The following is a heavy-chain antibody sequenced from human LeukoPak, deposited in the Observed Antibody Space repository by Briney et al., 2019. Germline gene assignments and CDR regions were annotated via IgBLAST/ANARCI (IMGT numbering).Heavy chain of an antibody. CDR2: IYTSEST. D-gene: IGHD6-19*01. Sequence: SETLSLTCTVSGDSISSYYWSWIRQPPGKGLEWIGYIYTSESTSYNPSLKSRVTISVDTSKNQFFLKLSSVTAADTAIYYCARHKSSGWSEFDYWGQGTLVTVSS. J-gene: IGHJ4*02. V-gene: IGHV4-4*09. CDR3: ARHKSSGWSEFDY. CDR1: GDSISSYY.